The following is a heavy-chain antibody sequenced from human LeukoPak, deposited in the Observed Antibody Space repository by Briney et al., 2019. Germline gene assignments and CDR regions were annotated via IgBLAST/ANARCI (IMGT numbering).Heavy chain of an antibody. Sequence: PGGSLRLSCAASGFTFGIYAMHWVRQAPGKGLEHVSTITTNGGNTYYADSVKGRFTISRDNSKDTLFLQMGSLRAEDMAVYYCAKPLTSYSSGFSDVFGVWGHGSMVTVSS. J-gene: IGHJ3*01. CDR3: AKPLTSYSSGFSDVFGV. CDR2: ITTNGGNT. D-gene: IGHD5-18*01. CDR1: GFTFGIYA. V-gene: IGHV3-64*02.